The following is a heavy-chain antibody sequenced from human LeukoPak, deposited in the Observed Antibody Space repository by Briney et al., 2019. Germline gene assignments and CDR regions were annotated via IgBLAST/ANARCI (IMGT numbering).Heavy chain of an antibody. V-gene: IGHV4-59*01. CDR2: IYYSGGI. J-gene: IGHJ5*02. D-gene: IGHD3-3*01. Sequence: PSETLSLTCTVSGGSISSYYWSWIRQPPGKGLEWIWYIYYSGGINYNPSLKSRVTISVDTSKNQFSLKLSSVTAADTAVYYCARGGGTIFGVVIIPVDWFDPWGQGTLVTVSS. CDR3: ARGGGTIFGVVIIPVDWFDP. CDR1: GGSISSYY.